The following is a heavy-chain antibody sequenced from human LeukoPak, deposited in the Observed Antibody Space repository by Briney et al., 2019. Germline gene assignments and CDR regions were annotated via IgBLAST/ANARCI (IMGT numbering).Heavy chain of an antibody. D-gene: IGHD1-26*01. CDR3: ARRKVGAPPPPLRAAPNFDY. CDR1: GGSFSGYY. J-gene: IGHJ4*02. Sequence: SETLSLTCAVYGGSFSGYYWSWIRQPPGKGLEWIGSIYYSGSTYYNPSLKSRVTISVDTSKNQFSLKLSSVTAADTAVYYCARRKVGAPPPPLRAAPNFDYWGQGTLVTVSS. CDR2: IYYSGST. V-gene: IGHV4-34*01.